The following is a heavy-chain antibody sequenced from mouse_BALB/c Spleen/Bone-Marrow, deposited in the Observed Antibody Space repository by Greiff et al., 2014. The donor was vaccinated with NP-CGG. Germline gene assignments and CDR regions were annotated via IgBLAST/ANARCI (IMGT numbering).Heavy chain of an antibody. D-gene: IGHD2-4*01. J-gene: IGHJ2*01. CDR1: GYTLTSYW. Sequence: QVQLKESGAELARPGASVKLSCKASGYTLTSYWMQWVKQRPGQGLEWIGAIYPGDGDTRYTQKFKGKATLTADKSSSTAYMQLSSLASEDSAVYYCARSDYDAFDYWGQGTTLTVSS. CDR2: IYPGDGDT. CDR3: ARSDYDAFDY. V-gene: IGHV1-87*01.